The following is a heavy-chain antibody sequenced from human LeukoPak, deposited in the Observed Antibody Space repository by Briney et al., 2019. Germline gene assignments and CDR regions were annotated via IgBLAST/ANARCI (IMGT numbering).Heavy chain of an antibody. D-gene: IGHD2-2*01. V-gene: IGHV1-69*01. CDR2: IIPIFGTA. CDR3: ARGSRCSSTSCYAGDDY. J-gene: IGHJ4*02. CDR1: GGTFSSYA. Sequence: SVKVSCKASGGTFSSYAISWVRQAPGQGLDWMGGIIPIFGTANYAQKFQGRVTITADESTSTAYMELSSLRSEDTAVYYCARGSRCSSTSCYAGDDYWGQGTLVTVSS.